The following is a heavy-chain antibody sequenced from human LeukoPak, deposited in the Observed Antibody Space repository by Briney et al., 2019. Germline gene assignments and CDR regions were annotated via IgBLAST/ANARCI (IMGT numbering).Heavy chain of an antibody. CDR3: ARGGRDGYNMKGFDY. J-gene: IGHJ4*02. D-gene: IGHD5-24*01. V-gene: IGHV1-18*01. CDR2: ISAYNGYT. CDR1: GYTFTNYG. Sequence: ASVKVSCKASGYTFTNYGISWVRQAPGQGLEWMGWISAYNGYTDYAQRLQGRLTMTTDTSTSTAYMDLGRLRSDDTAVYYCARGGRDGYNMKGFDYWGQGTLVTVSS.